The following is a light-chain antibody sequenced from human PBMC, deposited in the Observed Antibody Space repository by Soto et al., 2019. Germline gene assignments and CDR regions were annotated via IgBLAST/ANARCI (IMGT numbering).Light chain of an antibody. Sequence: QSALTQPASVSGSPGQSITISCTGTSSDVGTYNYVAWYQQYPGKAPKLMIYDVSNRPSGVSYRFSGSKSGNTASLTISGLQAEDEAEYYCCSYASSRAYVFGGGTKVIVL. CDR1: SSDVGTYNY. CDR2: DVS. J-gene: IGLJ1*01. V-gene: IGLV2-14*01. CDR3: CSYASSRAYV.